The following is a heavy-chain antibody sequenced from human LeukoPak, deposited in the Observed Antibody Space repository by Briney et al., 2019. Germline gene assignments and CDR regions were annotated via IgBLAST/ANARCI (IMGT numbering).Heavy chain of an antibody. V-gene: IGHV4-34*01. CDR2: IYYSGRT. CDR1: GGSFSGYY. Sequence: SETLSLTCAVYGGSFSGYYWSWIRQPPGKGLECIGSIYYSGRTYYNPSLKSRVTISVDTSKNQFSLKLSSVTAADTAVYYCARDTYYYDSSGYYLFDYWGQGTLVTVSS. D-gene: IGHD3-22*01. J-gene: IGHJ4*02. CDR3: ARDTYYYDSSGYYLFDY.